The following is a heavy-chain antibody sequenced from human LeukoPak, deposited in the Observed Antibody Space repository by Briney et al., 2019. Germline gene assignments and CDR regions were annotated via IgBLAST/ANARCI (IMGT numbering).Heavy chain of an antibody. V-gene: IGHV3-21*01. CDR2: ISSSSSYI. CDR3: ARRSTRNHNHYYYYYMDV. Sequence: GGSLRLSCAASGFTFSSYSMNRVRQAPGKGLEWVSSISSSSSYIYYADSVKGRFTISRDNAKNSLYLQMNSLRAEDTAVYYCARRSTRNHNHYYYYYMDVWGKGTTVTVSS. D-gene: IGHD2-2*01. J-gene: IGHJ6*03. CDR1: GFTFSSYS.